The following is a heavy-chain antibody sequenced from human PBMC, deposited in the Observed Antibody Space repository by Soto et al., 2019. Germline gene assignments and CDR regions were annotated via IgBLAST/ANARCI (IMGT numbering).Heavy chain of an antibody. CDR3: ARDSGYSYGFLYV. CDR1: GGSISSSNW. Sequence: SETLSLTCAVSGGSISSSNWWSWVRQPPGKGLEWIGEIYHSGSTNYNPSLKSRVTISVDKSKNQFSLKLSSVTAADTAVYYCARDSGYSYGFLYVWGQGTTVTVS. V-gene: IGHV4-4*02. D-gene: IGHD5-18*01. CDR2: IYHSGST. J-gene: IGHJ6*02.